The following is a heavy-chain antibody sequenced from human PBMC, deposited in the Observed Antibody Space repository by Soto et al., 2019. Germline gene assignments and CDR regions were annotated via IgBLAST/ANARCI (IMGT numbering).Heavy chain of an antibody. D-gene: IGHD6-19*01. V-gene: IGHV3-30-3*01. J-gene: IGHJ5*02. Sequence: GGSLRLSCAASGFTFSNYAMHWVRQAPGKGLEWMAVISSDGTNEYYADSVKGQVTISADKSISTAYLQWSSLKASDTAMYYCARQGSGWYNWFDPWGQGTLVTVSS. CDR2: ISSDGTNE. CDR1: GFTFSNYA. CDR3: ARQGSGWYNWFDP.